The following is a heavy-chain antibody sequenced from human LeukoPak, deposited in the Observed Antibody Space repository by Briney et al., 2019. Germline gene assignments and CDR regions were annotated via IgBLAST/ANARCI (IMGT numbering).Heavy chain of an antibody. V-gene: IGHV3-74*01. Sequence: GGSLRLSCAASGFTVSSNYMSWVRQAPGKGLVWVSRINSDGSSTSYADSVKGRFTISRDNAKNTLYLQMNSLRAEDTAVYYCARDYDSSGYSSAFDIWGQGTMVTVSS. CDR2: INSDGSST. CDR3: ARDYDSSGYSSAFDI. CDR1: GFTVSSNY. D-gene: IGHD3-22*01. J-gene: IGHJ3*02.